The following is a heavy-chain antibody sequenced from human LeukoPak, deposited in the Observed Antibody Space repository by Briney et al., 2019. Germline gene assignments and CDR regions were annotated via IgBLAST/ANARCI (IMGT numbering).Heavy chain of an antibody. Sequence: TGGSLRLSCAASGFTFSSYWMNWVRQAPGKGLEWVSSISTNSHYIYYADSVKGRFTISRDNAKDSLYLQMHSLRAEDTAVYYCARGYYFDYWGQGTLVTVSS. CDR1: GFTFSSYW. J-gene: IGHJ4*02. CDR2: ISTNSHYI. CDR3: ARGYYFDY. V-gene: IGHV3-21*01.